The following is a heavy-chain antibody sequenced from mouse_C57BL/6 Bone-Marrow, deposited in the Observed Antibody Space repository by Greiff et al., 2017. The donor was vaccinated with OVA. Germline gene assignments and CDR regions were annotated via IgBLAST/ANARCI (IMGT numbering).Heavy chain of an antibody. Sequence: EVKLMESGGGLVQPGGSLKLSCAASGFTFSDYGMAWVRQAPRKGPEWVAFISNLAYSIYYADTVTGRFTISRENAKNTLYLEMSSLRSEDTAMYYCASLYGSSYNYAMDYWGQGTSVTVSS. CDR1: GFTFSDYG. CDR2: ISNLAYSI. CDR3: ASLYGSSYNYAMDY. V-gene: IGHV5-15*01. J-gene: IGHJ4*01. D-gene: IGHD1-1*01.